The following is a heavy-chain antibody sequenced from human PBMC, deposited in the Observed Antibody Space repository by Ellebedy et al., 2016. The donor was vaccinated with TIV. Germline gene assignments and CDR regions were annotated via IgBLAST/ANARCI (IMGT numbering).Heavy chain of an antibody. CDR3: AKEGGTIGQPDYYFDF. Sequence: GESLKISCAVSGFTFSSHAMHWVRQAPGKGLEWVAVISYDGNDKYYADSVKGRFTISRDNSEDTLFLQMNSLRAEDTALYYCAKEGGTIGQPDYYFDFWGQGTLVTVSS. J-gene: IGHJ4*02. CDR2: ISYDGNDK. D-gene: IGHD3-16*01. V-gene: IGHV3-30-3*01. CDR1: GFTFSSHA.